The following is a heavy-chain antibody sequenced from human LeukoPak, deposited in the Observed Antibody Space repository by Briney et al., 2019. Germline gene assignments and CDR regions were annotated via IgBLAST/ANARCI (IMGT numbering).Heavy chain of an antibody. D-gene: IGHD2-21*02. J-gene: IGHJ3*02. CDR2: ISISETY. CDR1: GDSVTSGGYF. CDR3: ARDVVVTSSPDAFDI. V-gene: IGHV4-31*01. Sequence: SEPLTLTCTVSGDSVTSGGYFWTWIRQHPGKGLEWFGYISISETYCYNPSLKGQVSISVDPSNNQFSLRLSSFTAADTAVYYCARDVVVTSSPDAFDIWGQGTMVTVSS.